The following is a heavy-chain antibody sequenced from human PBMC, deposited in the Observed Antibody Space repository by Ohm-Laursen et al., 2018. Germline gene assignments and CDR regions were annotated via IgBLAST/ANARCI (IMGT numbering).Heavy chain of an antibody. Sequence: GASVTVSCKASGYTFTSYGISWARQAPGQGLEWMGWISAYNGNTNYAQKLQGRVTMTTDTSTSTAYMELRSLRSDDTAVYYCARGGYYDFWSGYYSPYYYGMDVWGQGTTVTVSS. CDR3: ARGGYYDFWSGYYSPYYYGMDV. CDR2: ISAYNGNT. V-gene: IGHV1-18*01. J-gene: IGHJ6*02. D-gene: IGHD3-3*01. CDR1: GYTFTSYG.